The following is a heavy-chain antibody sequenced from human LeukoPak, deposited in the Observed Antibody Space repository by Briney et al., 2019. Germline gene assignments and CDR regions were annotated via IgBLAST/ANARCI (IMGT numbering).Heavy chain of an antibody. V-gene: IGHV1-2*06. CDR2: INPNSGDT. CDR1: GYTFTDYY. Sequence: ASVKVSCKAFGYTFTDYYVYWVRQAPGQGLEWMGRINPNSGDTNYAQKFQGRVTMTRDTSISTAYMDLSSLRSDDTAMYYCARMWSTATSGWNWFDPWGQGTLVTVSS. D-gene: IGHD6-13*01. CDR3: ARMWSTATSGWNWFDP. J-gene: IGHJ5*02.